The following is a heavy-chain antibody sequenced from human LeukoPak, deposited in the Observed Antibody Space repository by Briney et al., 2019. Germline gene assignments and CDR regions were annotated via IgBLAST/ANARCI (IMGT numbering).Heavy chain of an antibody. V-gene: IGHV3-23*01. CDR2: ISGSGGST. Sequence: GGSLRLSCAASGFTFSSYAMSWVRQAPGKGLEWVSAISGSGGSTYYADSVKGRFTISRDNAKNSLYLQMNSLRAEDTAVYYCARVSQGSDYGMDVWGQGTTVTVSS. J-gene: IGHJ6*02. CDR1: GFTFSSYA. CDR3: ARVSQGSDYGMDV.